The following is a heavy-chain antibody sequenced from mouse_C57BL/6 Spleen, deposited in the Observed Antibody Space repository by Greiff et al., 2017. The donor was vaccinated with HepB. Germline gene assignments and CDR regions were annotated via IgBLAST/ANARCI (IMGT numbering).Heavy chain of an antibody. CDR2: IYPRSGNT. CDR3: ARGGDYDGYPNPFAY. D-gene: IGHD2-3*01. V-gene: IGHV1-81*01. CDR1: GYTFTSYG. Sequence: VQLQQSGAELARPGASVKLSCKASGYTFTSYGISWVKQRTGQGLEWIGEIYPRSGNTYYNEKFKGKATLTADKSSSTAYMKLRSLTSEESAVYFCARGGDYDGYPNPFAYWGQGTLVTVSA. J-gene: IGHJ3*01.